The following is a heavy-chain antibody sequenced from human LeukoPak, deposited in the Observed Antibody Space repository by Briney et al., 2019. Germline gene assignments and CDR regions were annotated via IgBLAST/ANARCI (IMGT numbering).Heavy chain of an antibody. CDR2: ISAYNGNT. V-gene: IGHV1-18*04. CDR1: GYTFTGYY. CDR3: ATGLLWFGDDY. J-gene: IGHJ4*02. D-gene: IGHD3-10*01. Sequence: ASVKVSCKASGYTFTGYYMHWVRQAPGQGLEWMGWISAYNGNTNYAQKLQGRVTMTTDTSTSTAYMELRSLRSDDTAVYYCATGLLWFGDDYWGQGTLVTVSS.